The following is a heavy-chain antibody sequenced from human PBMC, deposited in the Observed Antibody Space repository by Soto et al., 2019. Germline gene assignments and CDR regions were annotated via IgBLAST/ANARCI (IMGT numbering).Heavy chain of an antibody. J-gene: IGHJ6*03. Sequence: PSETLSLTCTVSGGSISSGGYYWSWIRQHPGKGLEWIGYIYYSGSTYYNPSLKSRVTISVDTSKNQFSLKLSSVTAADTAVYYCARVVIIGVYYYYYYYMDVWGKGTTVTVSS. CDR1: GGSISSGGYY. CDR2: IYYSGST. CDR3: ARVVIIGVYYYYYYYMDV. V-gene: IGHV4-31*03. D-gene: IGHD3-3*01.